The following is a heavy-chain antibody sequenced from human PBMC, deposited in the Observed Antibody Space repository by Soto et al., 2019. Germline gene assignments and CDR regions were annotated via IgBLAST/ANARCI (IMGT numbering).Heavy chain of an antibody. J-gene: IGHJ4*02. CDR3: ARDHQRYSGYDDVDY. V-gene: IGHV3-11*05. D-gene: IGHD5-12*01. Sequence: QVQLVESGGGLVKPGGSLRLSCAASGFTFSDYYMSWIRQAPGKGLEWVSYISSSSSYTNYADSVKGRFTISRDNAKNSLYLQMNSLRAEDTAVYYCARDHQRYSGYDDVDYWGQGTLVTVSS. CDR2: ISSSSSYT. CDR1: GFTFSDYY.